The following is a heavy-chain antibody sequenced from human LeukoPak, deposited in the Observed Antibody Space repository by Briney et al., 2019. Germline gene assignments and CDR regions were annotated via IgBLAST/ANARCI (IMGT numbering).Heavy chain of an antibody. V-gene: IGHV1-69*05. J-gene: IGHJ4*02. CDR1: GGTFSSYA. Sequence: SVKVSCKASGGTFSSYAISWVRQAPGQGLEWMGGIIPIFGTANYAQKLQGRVTMTTDTSTSTAYMELRSLRSDDTAVYYCARVGTSGYYSDYWGQGTLVTVSS. CDR2: IIPIFGTA. D-gene: IGHD3-22*01. CDR3: ARVGTSGYYSDY.